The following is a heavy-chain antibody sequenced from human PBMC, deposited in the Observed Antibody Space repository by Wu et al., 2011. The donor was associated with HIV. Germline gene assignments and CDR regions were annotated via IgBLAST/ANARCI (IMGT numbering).Heavy chain of an antibody. V-gene: IGHV1-2*02. CDR1: GYTFTGYY. CDR3: TTDPRSNHCTVTSCYVDGFDP. CDR2: INPNSGGT. D-gene: IGHD2-8*02. Sequence: QVQLVQSGAEVKKPGASVKVSCKASGYTFTGYYMYWVRQAPGQGLEWMGWINPNSGGTNYAQNFQGRVTMTADTSIDTAYMEMNSLTSEDTAVYYCTTDPRSNHCTVTSCYVDGFDPWGQGTLVTVSS. J-gene: IGHJ5*02.